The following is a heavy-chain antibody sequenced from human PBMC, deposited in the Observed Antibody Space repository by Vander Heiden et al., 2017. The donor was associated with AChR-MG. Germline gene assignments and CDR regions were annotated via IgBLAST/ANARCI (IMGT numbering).Heavy chain of an antibody. V-gene: IGHV4-39*01. CDR2: INYSGTT. J-gene: IGHJ4*02. CDR3: ARRTSGRLDY. CDR1: GGSISSSSYY. D-gene: IGHD6-19*01. Sequence: QLQLQESGPGLVKPSETLSPTCTVSGGSISSSSYYWGWMRQPPGKGLEWIGSINYSGTTDYNPSLKSRVTIFVDTSKNQFSLQVTSVTAADMAVCYCARRTSGRLDYWVEGMLVAVSS.